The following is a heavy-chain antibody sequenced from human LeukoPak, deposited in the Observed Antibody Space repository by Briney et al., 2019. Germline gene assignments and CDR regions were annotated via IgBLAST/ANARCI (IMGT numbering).Heavy chain of an antibody. Sequence: ASVKVSCKASGFTFSSSAVQWVRQARGQRLEWIGWIVVGSGNTDSAQKFQERVTITRDMSTSTAYMELRSLRSDDTAVYYCARIVLDYDFWSRYSSSNYFAPWGQGTLVTVSS. CDR2: IVVGSGNT. V-gene: IGHV1-58*01. D-gene: IGHD3-3*01. J-gene: IGHJ5*02. CDR1: GFTFSSSA. CDR3: ARIVLDYDFWSRYSSSNYFAP.